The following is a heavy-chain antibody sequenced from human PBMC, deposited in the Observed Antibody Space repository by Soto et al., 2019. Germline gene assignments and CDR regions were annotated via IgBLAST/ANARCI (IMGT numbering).Heavy chain of an antibody. CDR1: GGSISSYY. Sequence: TSETLYLTCTVSGGSISSYYWSWIRQPPGKGLEWIGYIYYSGSTNYNPSLKSRVTISVDTSKNQFSLKLSSVTAADTAVYYCESAVGASRFDYWGQGTLVTVSS. CDR2: IYYSGST. V-gene: IGHV4-59*01. J-gene: IGHJ4*02. D-gene: IGHD1-26*01. CDR3: ESAVGASRFDY.